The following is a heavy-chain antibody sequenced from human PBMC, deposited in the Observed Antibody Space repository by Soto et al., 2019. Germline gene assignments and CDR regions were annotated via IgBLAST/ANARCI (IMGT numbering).Heavy chain of an antibody. D-gene: IGHD6-6*01. V-gene: IGHV3-7*01. CDR1: GFTFSSYW. J-gene: IGHJ4*02. CDR3: ARDSTMQLVPGYFDY. Sequence: PGGSLRLSCAASGFTFSSYWMSWVRQAPGKGLEWVANIKQDGSEKYYVDSVKGRFTISRDNAKNSLYLQMNSLRAEDTAVYYCARDSTMQLVPGYFDYWGQGTLVTVSS. CDR2: IKQDGSEK.